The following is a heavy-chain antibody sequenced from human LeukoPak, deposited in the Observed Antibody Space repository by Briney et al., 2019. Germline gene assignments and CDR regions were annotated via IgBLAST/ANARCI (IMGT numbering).Heavy chain of an antibody. CDR1: GFTFSSYG. V-gene: IGHV3-30*02. Sequence: PGGSLRLSCAASGFTFSSYGMHWVRQAPGKGLEWVAFIRYDGSNKYYADSVKGRFTISRDNSKNTLYLQMNSLRAEDTAVYYCAKGVGARMGGYFQHWGQGTLVTVPS. J-gene: IGHJ1*01. D-gene: IGHD1-26*01. CDR3: AKGVGARMGGYFQH. CDR2: IRYDGSNK.